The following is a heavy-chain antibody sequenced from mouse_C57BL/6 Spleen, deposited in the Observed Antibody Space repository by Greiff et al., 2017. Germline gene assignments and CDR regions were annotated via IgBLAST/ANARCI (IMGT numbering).Heavy chain of an antibody. J-gene: IGHJ3*01. CDR3: TRPIVTPYGGFAY. V-gene: IGHV14-4*01. D-gene: IGHD2-5*01. Sequence: VQLQQSGAELVRPGASVKLSCTASGFNIKDDYMHWVKQRPEQGLEWIGWIDPENGDTEYASKFQGKATITADTSSNTAYLQLSSLTSEDTAVYYCTRPIVTPYGGFAYWGQGTLVTVSA. CDR2: IDPENGDT. CDR1: GFNIKDDY.